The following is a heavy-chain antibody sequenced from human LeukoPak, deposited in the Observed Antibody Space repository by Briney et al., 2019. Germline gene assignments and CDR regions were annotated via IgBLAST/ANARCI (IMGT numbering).Heavy chain of an antibody. D-gene: IGHD1-1*01. J-gene: IGHJ3*02. CDR1: GFTFKSYG. CDR2: ISNSGGNT. CDR3: AKDRWTEVDAFDI. V-gene: IGHV3-23*01. Sequence: PGGSLRLSCAASGFTFKSYGMSWVRQAPGKGLEWVSAISNSGGNTYAADSAKGRFTISRDNSKNTLYLQMNSLRAEDTAVYYCAKDRWTEVDAFDIWGQGTMVTVSS.